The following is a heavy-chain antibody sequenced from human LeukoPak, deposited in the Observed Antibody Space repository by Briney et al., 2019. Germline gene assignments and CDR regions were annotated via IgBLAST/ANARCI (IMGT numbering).Heavy chain of an antibody. V-gene: IGHV3-74*01. CDR2: INSDGTIT. CDR1: GFTFSNYW. D-gene: IGHD3-10*01. J-gene: IGHJ4*02. Sequence: GGSLRLSCAASGFTFSNYWMHWVRRGPGKGLVWVSRINSDGTITTYADSVKGRFTISRDNAKNTLSLQMNSLRAEDTAVYYCARDLVAGGWGQGTLVTVSS. CDR3: ARDLVAGG.